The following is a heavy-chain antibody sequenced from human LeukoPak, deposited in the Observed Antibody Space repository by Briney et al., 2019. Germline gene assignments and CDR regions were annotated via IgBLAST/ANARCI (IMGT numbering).Heavy chain of an antibody. J-gene: IGHJ4*02. Sequence: ASVKVSCKASGYTFTGNYMHWVRQAPGQGLEWMGWINPNSGGTNYAQKFQGRVTMTRDTSISTAYIELRRLRAGDTAVYYCARTEIRYFDWLLPFDYWGQGTLVTVSS. V-gene: IGHV1-2*02. CDR3: ARTEIRYFDWLLPFDY. CDR2: INPNSGGT. CDR1: GYTFTGNY. D-gene: IGHD3-9*01.